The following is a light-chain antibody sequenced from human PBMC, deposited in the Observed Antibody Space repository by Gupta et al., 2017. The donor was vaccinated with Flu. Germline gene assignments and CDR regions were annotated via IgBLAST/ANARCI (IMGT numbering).Light chain of an antibody. CDR1: NIGSNK. J-gene: IGLJ2*01. V-gene: IGLV3-9*01. Sequence: LRRTARITCMGNNIGSNKALWNQQWPGQAPVLVIYRRSSRPSVNPGRFAGSNAENTATLTIDRTQAGDEADYYCQVWDSSTVVFGGGTKLTVL. CDR2: RRS. CDR3: QVWDSSTVV.